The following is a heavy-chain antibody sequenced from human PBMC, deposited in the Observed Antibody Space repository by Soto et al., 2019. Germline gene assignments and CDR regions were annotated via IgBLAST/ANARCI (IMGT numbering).Heavy chain of an antibody. D-gene: IGHD6-25*01. V-gene: IGHV1-2*02. CDR2: VNPNTGLT. Sequence: QVQLVQSGAEVKKPGASVKVSCQASGYTFTAFYMTWVRQAPGQGLEWMGWVNPNTGLTKYAQKFRDRVTMTRDTSINTAYMELSGLTSDDTAVYYCTTLRLDPWGQGTLVTVSS. CDR1: GYTFTAFY. CDR3: TTLRLDP. J-gene: IGHJ5*02.